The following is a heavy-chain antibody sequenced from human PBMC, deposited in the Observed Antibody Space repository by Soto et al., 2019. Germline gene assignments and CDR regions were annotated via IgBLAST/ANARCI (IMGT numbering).Heavy chain of an antibody. Sequence: QVQLVQSGAEVKKPGASVKVSCKASGYTFTSYGISWVRQAPGQGLEWMGWISAYNGNTNYAQKLQGRVTMTTDTSTSTGYRELRSLRPDDTAVYCCARGFRGYYDSSGYYPSWFDPWGQGTLVTVSS. J-gene: IGHJ5*02. D-gene: IGHD3-22*01. CDR3: ARGFRGYYDSSGYYPSWFDP. CDR1: GYTFTSYG. V-gene: IGHV1-18*01. CDR2: ISAYNGNT.